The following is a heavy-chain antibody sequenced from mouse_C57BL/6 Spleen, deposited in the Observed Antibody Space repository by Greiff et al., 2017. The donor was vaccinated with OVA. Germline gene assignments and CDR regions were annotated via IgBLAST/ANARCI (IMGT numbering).Heavy chain of an antibody. Sequence: QVQLQQPGAELVRPGSSVKLSCKASGYTFTSYWMHWVKQRPIQGLEWIGNIDPSDSETHYNQKFKDKATLTVDKSSSTAYMQLSSLTSEDSAVYYCARSHSIYAWFAYWGQGTLVTVSA. CDR1: GYTFTSYW. V-gene: IGHV1-52*01. J-gene: IGHJ3*01. D-gene: IGHD2-5*01. CDR2: IDPSDSET. CDR3: ARSHSIYAWFAY.